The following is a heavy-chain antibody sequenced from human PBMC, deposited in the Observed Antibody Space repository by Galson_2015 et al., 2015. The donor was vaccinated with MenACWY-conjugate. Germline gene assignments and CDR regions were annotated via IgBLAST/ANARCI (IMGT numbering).Heavy chain of an antibody. CDR1: GFIFSNHA. V-gene: IGHV3-23*01. CDR2: ISGGSGGST. CDR3: GRGGWYYFDY. J-gene: IGHJ4*02. D-gene: IGHD6-19*01. Sequence: SLRLSCAASGFIFSNHAMTWVRQAPGKGLEWVSSISGGSGGSTYYADSMKGRFTISRDNSKNTLFLQMNSLRAEDTAVYYCGRGGWYYFDYWGQGTLVTVSS.